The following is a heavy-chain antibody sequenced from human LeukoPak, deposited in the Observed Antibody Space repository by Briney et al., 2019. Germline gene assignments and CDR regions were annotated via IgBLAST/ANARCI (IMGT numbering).Heavy chain of an antibody. V-gene: IGHV3-23*01. D-gene: IGHD3-22*01. CDR3: AKVQTRDDSRAFDI. Sequence: GGSLRLSCAASGFTFDDYGMSWVRQAPGKGLEWVSAISGSGGSTYYADSVKGRFTISRDNSKNTLYLQMNSLRAEDTAVYYCAKVQTRDDSRAFDIWGQGTMVTVSS. J-gene: IGHJ3*02. CDR2: ISGSGGST. CDR1: GFTFDDYG.